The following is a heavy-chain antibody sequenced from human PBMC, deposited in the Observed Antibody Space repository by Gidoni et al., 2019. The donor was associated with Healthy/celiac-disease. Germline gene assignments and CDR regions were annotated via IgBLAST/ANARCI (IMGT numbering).Heavy chain of an antibody. Sequence: QVQLVQSGAEVKKPGSSVKVSCKASGGTFSRYAISWVRQAPGQGLAWRGGIIPIFGTANYAQKFQGRVTITADESTSTAYMELSSLRSWDTAVYDCAWGRRFGETHWFDPWGQGTLVTVSS. CDR3: AWGRRFGETHWFDP. CDR2: IIPIFGTA. CDR1: GGTFSRYA. J-gene: IGHJ5*02. D-gene: IGHD3-10*01. V-gene: IGHV1-69*01.